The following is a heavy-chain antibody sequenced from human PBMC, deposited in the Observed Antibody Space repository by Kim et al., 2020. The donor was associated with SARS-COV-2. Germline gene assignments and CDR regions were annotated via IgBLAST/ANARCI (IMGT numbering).Heavy chain of an antibody. D-gene: IGHD3-10*01. J-gene: IGHJ6*03. CDR3: TRPMSVRFGVDTTC. CDR1: GGSISSSRYY. CDR2: MYYTRAT. Sequence: SETLSLTCTVSGGSISSSRYYWVWDAQPPVMGREWIVTMYYTRATYYNPSLVSRVTLSVDTPHTGALLKFTSITAADPAVHNWTRPMSVRFGVDTTCWG. V-gene: IGHV4-39*01.